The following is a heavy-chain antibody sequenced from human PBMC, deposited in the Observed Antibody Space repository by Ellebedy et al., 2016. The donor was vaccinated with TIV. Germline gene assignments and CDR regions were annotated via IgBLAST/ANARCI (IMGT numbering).Heavy chain of an antibody. D-gene: IGHD6-19*01. CDR2: IYTSGST. V-gene: IGHV4-4*07. Sequence: MPSETLSLTCTVSGGSISSYYWSWIRQPAGKGLEWIGRIYTSGSTNYNPSLQSRVTMSVDTSKTQFPLKLSSVTAADTAVYYCAGGYSSGWTDYWGQGTLVTVSS. J-gene: IGHJ4*02. CDR3: AGGYSSGWTDY. CDR1: GGSISSYY.